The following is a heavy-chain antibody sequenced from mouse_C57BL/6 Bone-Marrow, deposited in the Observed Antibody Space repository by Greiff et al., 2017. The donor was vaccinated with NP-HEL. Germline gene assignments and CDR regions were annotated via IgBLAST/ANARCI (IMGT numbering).Heavy chain of an antibody. Sequence: VHLVESGAELVRPGTSVKMSCKASGYTFTNYWIGWAKQRPGHGLEWIGAIYPGGGYTNSNEKFKGKATLTADKSSSTAYMQFSSLTSEDSAIYYCARRAGYYAMDYWGQGTSVTVSS. V-gene: IGHV1-63*01. CDR1: GYTFTNYW. J-gene: IGHJ4*01. D-gene: IGHD3-1*01. CDR2: IYPGGGYT. CDR3: ARRAGYYAMDY.